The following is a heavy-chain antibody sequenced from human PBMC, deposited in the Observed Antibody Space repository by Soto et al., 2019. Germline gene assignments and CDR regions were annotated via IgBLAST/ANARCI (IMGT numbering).Heavy chain of an antibody. D-gene: IGHD2-15*01. Sequence: QIQLVESGGDVVQPGRSLRLSCTASGYTFGFFGMHWVRQAPGKGLEWVAFISADGTNTYYADSVRGRFTLSRDNSMRTGYLQMNTLRDDDTGLYFCAIGNLSFDFDPWGRGTLVTVSS. V-gene: IGHV3-30*03. CDR2: ISADGTNT. CDR3: AIGNLSFDFDP. CDR1: GYTFGFFG. J-gene: IGHJ2*01.